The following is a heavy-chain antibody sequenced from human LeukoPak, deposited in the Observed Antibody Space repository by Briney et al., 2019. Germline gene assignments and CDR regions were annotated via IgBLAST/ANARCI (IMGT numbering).Heavy chain of an antibody. CDR1: GFTFSSYS. V-gene: IGHV3-21*01. CDR2: ISSSSSYI. CDR3: ARGDSSSWFMVPTDY. Sequence: GGSLRLSCAASGFTFSSYSMNWVRHAPGKGLEWVSSISSSSSYIYYADSVKGRFTIPRDNAKNSLYLQMNSLRAEDTAVYYCARGDSSSWFMVPTDYWGQGTLVTVSS. D-gene: IGHD6-13*01. J-gene: IGHJ4*02.